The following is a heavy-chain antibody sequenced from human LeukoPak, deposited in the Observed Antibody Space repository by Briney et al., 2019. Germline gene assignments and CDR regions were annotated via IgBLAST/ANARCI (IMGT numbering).Heavy chain of an antibody. J-gene: IGHJ4*02. CDR2: ISSSSYI. V-gene: IGHV3-21*01. CDR1: GFTFSSYS. CDR3: ARGDDFWSGPNFDY. Sequence: GGSLRLSCAASGFTFSSYSMNWVRQAPRKGLEWVSSISSSSYIYYADSVKGRFTISRDNAKNSLYLQMNSLRAEDTAVYYCARGDDFWSGPNFDYWGQGTLVTVSS. D-gene: IGHD3-3*01.